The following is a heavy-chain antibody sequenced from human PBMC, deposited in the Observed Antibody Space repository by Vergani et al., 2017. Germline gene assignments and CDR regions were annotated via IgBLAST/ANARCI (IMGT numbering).Heavy chain of an antibody. CDR3: ARPPRVVDTAMVIPSYGMDV. CDR2: ISYDGSNK. D-gene: IGHD5-18*01. Sequence: VQLVESGGGLVKPGRSLRLSCAASGFTFSSYAMHWVRQAPGKGLEWVAVISYDGSNKYYADSVKGRFTISRDNSKNTLYLQMNSLRAEDTAVYYCARPPRVVDTAMVIPSYGMDVWGQGTTVTVSS. CDR1: GFTFSSYA. J-gene: IGHJ6*02. V-gene: IGHV3-30*01.